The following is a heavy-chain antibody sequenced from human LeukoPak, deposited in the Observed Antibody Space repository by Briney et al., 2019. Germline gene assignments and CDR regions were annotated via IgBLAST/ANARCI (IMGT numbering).Heavy chain of an antibody. V-gene: IGHV4-39*07. D-gene: IGHD3-22*01. Sequence: SETLSLTCTVSGGSISSSSYYWGWIRQPPGKGLEWIGSIYYSGSTYYNPSLKSRVTISVDTSKNQFSLKLSSVTAADTAVYYCARSSFDYYDSSGSQNFDYWGQGTLVTVSS. J-gene: IGHJ4*02. CDR2: IYYSGST. CDR3: ARSSFDYYDSSGSQNFDY. CDR1: GGSISSSSYY.